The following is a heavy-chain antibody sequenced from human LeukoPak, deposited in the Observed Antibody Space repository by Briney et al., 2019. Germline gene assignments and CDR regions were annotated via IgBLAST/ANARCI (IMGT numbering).Heavy chain of an antibody. CDR2: IYSSGST. J-gene: IGHJ6*02. D-gene: IGHD6-19*01. CDR3: AREGSGSTPYYYGMDV. Sequence: PSQTLSLTCTVSGGSISSDNYYWSWIRQPAGKGLEWIGRIYSSGSTNYNPSLKSRVTISVDTSKNQPSLKLSSVTAADTAVYYCAREGSGSTPYYYGMDVWGQGTTVTVSS. V-gene: IGHV4-61*02. CDR1: GGSISSDNYY.